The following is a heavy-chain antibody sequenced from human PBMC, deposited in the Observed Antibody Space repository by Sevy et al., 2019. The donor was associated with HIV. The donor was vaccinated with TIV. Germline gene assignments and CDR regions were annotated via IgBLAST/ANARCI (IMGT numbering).Heavy chain of an antibody. D-gene: IGHD2-21*02. Sequence: SDSLSLTCTVSGGSISSGDYYWSWIRQPPGKGLEWIGYIYYSGSTYYNPSLKSRVSISVDTSKKQFSQKLSSVTDADTAVYYCARAYCGGDCWTGRLGLEGFDSWGQGTLVTVSS. V-gene: IGHV4-30-4*02. CDR3: ARAYCGGDCWTGRLGLEGFDS. CDR1: GGSISSGDYY. J-gene: IGHJ4*02. CDR2: IYYSGST.